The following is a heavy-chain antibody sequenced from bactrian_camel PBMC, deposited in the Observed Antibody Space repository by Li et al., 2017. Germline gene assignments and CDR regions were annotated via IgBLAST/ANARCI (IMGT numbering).Heavy chain of an antibody. V-gene: IGHV3S6*01. CDR3: AARYGGQCRGLMNSEFRY. Sequence: VQLVESGGGLVQPGGSLRLSCAASGFTIGTYSMSWVRQAPGKGLEWVSRVLPDGTATYYADDVKGRFTISHDNAKNTVYLDMTRLKPEDTAMYYCAARYGGQCRGLMNSEFRYWGQGTQVTVS. CDR1: GFTIGTYS. D-gene: IGHD5*01. CDR2: VLPDGTAT. J-gene: IGHJ4*01.